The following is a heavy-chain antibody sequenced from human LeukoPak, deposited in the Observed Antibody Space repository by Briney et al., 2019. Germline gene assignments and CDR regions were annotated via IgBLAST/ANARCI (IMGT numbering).Heavy chain of an antibody. V-gene: IGHV3-30*18. Sequence: GGSLRLSCAASGFTFSSYSMNWVRQAPGKGLEWVAVISYDGSNKYYADSVKGRFTISRDNSKNTLYLQMNSLRAEDTAVYYCAKDRSLSVRVNWFDPWGQGTLVTVSS. D-gene: IGHD3-10*01. J-gene: IGHJ5*02. CDR3: AKDRSLSVRVNWFDP. CDR2: ISYDGSNK. CDR1: GFTFSSYS.